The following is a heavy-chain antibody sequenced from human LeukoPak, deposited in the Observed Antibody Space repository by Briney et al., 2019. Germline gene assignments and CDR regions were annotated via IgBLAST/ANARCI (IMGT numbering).Heavy chain of an antibody. J-gene: IGHJ4*02. CDR1: GFTFSSYA. D-gene: IGHD6-19*01. CDR2: ISYDGSNK. V-gene: IGHV3-30*14. CDR3: ARERDSSGFETY. Sequence: GRSLRLSCAGAGFTFSSYAMNWVRQAPGKGLEWVALISYDGSNKNYADSVKGRYTISRDNSKNTLYLQMNSLRAEDTAVYYCARERDSSGFETYWGQGTLVTVSS.